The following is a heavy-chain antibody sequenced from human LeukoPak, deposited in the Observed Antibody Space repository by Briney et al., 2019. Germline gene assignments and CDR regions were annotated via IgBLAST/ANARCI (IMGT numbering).Heavy chain of an antibody. Sequence: ASVKVSCKASGYTFTGYYMHWVRQAPGQGLEWMGWINPNSGGTNYAQKFQGRVTMTRDTSISTAYMELSRLRSDDTAAYYCARDLGLVIFGTLGYWGQGTLVTVSS. J-gene: IGHJ4*02. V-gene: IGHV1-2*02. D-gene: IGHD6-19*01. CDR3: ARDLGLVIFGTLGY. CDR1: GYTFTGYY. CDR2: INPNSGGT.